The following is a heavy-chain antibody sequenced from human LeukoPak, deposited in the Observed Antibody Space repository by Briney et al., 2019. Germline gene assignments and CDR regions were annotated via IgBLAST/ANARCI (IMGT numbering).Heavy chain of an antibody. CDR1: GYSFTSYW. CDR2: IYPGDSDT. V-gene: IGHV5-51*01. Sequence: GESLKISCKGSGYSFTSYWISWVRQMPGKGLEWMGIIYPGDSDTRYSPSFQGQVTISADKSISTAYLQWSSLKASDTAMYYCARTYYYDSSGSDAFDIWGQGTMVTVSS. D-gene: IGHD3-22*01. J-gene: IGHJ3*02. CDR3: ARTYYYDSSGSDAFDI.